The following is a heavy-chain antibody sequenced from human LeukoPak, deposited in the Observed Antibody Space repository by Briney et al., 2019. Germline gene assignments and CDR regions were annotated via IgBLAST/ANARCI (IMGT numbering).Heavy chain of an antibody. D-gene: IGHD4-11*01. CDR1: GFTFSSYS. Sequence: GGSLRLSCAASGFTFSSYSMNWVRQAPGKGLGWVSSTSSSSSYIYYADSVKGRFTISRDNAKNSLYLQMNSLRAEDTAVYYCAKDEVTTYLYYYYYHMDVWGKGTTVTVSS. CDR3: AKDEVTTYLYYYYYHMDV. CDR2: TSSSSSYI. V-gene: IGHV3-21*01. J-gene: IGHJ6*03.